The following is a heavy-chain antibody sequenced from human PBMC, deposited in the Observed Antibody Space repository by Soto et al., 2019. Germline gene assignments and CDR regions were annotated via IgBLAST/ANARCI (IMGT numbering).Heavy chain of an antibody. CDR2: IRSKANSYAT. D-gene: IGHD6-13*01. Sequence: EVQLVESGGGLVQPGGSLKLSCAASGFTFSGSAMLWVRQAPGKGLEWVGRIRSKANSYATAYAASVKGRFTISRDDSKKTAYLQMNSLKTEDTAVYYCTRQSTLAPKVNYYYGIDVWGQGTTVTVSS. V-gene: IGHV3-73*02. CDR1: GFTFSGSA. CDR3: TRQSTLAPKVNYYYGIDV. J-gene: IGHJ6*02.